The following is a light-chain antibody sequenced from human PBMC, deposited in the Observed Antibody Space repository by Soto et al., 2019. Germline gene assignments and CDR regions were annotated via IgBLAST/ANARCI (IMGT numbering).Light chain of an antibody. CDR2: DAS. Sequence: IEVTQSPSSLAASLGDRVTITCRASQTIGTYVNWYRQKSGAAPELLIYDASTLQSGVPSRFSGSGSGTHFTFTISSLQTEDIGTYYCQQYDILPITFGRGTRLE. V-gene: IGKV1-33*01. CDR3: QQYDILPIT. CDR1: QTIGTY. J-gene: IGKJ5*01.